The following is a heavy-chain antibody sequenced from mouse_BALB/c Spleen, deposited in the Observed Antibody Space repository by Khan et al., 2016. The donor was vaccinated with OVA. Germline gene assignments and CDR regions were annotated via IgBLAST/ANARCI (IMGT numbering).Heavy chain of an antibody. V-gene: IGHV1S136*01. Sequence: EVQLVESGPEVVKPGASVKMSCKASGYTFTSYVMHWVKQKPGQGLEWIGYIYPFNDATKFNEKFNGKATLTSDKSSSTAYMELSSLTSEDSAVYYWAPVGSYYVSFGYWGQGTLVTVSA. CDR3: APVGSYYVSFGY. D-gene: IGHD1-1*01. CDR2: IYPFNDAT. J-gene: IGHJ3*01. CDR1: GYTFTSYV.